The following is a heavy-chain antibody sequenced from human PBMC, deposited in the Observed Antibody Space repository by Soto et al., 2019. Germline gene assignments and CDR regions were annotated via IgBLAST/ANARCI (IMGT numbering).Heavy chain of an antibody. V-gene: IGHV4-59*01. CDR1: GGSISSYY. J-gene: IGHJ6*03. CDR3: ARTHNYYYYYMDV. Sequence: SETLSLTCTVSGGSISSYYWSWIRQPPGKGLEWIGYIYYSGSTNYNPSLKSRVTISVDTSKNQFSLKLSSVTAADTAVYYCARTHNYYYYYMDVWGKGTKVTVSS. CDR2: IYYSGST.